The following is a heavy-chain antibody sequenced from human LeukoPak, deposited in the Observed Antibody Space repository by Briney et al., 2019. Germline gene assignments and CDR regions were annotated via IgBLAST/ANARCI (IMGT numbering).Heavy chain of an antibody. Sequence: GGSLRLSCAASGFTFSSYGMHWVRQAPGKGLEWVAVISYDGSNKYYADSVKGRFTISRDNSKNTLYLQMNSLRAEDTAVYYCARDRGIVVVTAIRYWGQGTLVTVSS. CDR3: ARDRGIVVVTAIRY. V-gene: IGHV3-30*19. CDR2: ISYDGSNK. J-gene: IGHJ4*02. D-gene: IGHD2-21*02. CDR1: GFTFSSYG.